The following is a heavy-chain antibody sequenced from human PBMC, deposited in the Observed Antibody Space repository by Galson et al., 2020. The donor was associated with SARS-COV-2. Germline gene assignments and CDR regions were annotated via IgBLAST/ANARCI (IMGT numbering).Heavy chain of an antibody. J-gene: IGHJ3*02. CDR2: NSGSGDST. D-gene: IGHD1-26*01. Sequence: GGSLRLSCGASGLTCSFYARSWVRQATGKGLEWVSANSGSGDSTYYRDSVKGRFTVSRDNSKNTLFLQMNSLRAEDTAVYYCAKDKRDLLDAFDIWGQGTMVTVSS. CDR3: AKDKRDLLDAFDI. V-gene: IGHV3-23*02. CDR1: GLTCSFYA.